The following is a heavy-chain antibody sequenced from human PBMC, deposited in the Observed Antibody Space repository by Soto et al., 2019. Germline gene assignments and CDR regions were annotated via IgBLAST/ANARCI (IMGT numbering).Heavy chain of an antibody. Sequence: PSETLFLTRTFPGCSLSSSSYYWEWIRQPREKGLEWMGSIYYSGSTYNNSSLKSRVTISVETSKNQFSLKLSSVTAADTAVYYCASLGRWEVLRYFDYWGQGTLVTVSS. D-gene: IGHD1-26*01. J-gene: IGHJ4*02. CDR2: IYYSGST. V-gene: IGHV4-39*01. CDR3: ASLGRWEVLRYFDY. CDR1: GCSLSSSSYY.